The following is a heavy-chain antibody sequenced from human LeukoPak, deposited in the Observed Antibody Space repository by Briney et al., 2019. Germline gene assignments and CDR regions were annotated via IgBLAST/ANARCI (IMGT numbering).Heavy chain of an antibody. CDR1: GDSVTSYY. CDR2: VSYDGTT. D-gene: IGHD2-8*02. V-gene: IGHV4-59*08. Sequence: PSETLSPTCSVSGDSVTSYYWSWIRQPPGKGLEWIGYVSYDGTTNYTPSLRSRVIMAVDTAKNHISLRLTSLSAADTAVYYCARLDCTGDGCYNHWGQGILVTVSS. CDR3: ARLDCTGDGCYNH. J-gene: IGHJ4*02.